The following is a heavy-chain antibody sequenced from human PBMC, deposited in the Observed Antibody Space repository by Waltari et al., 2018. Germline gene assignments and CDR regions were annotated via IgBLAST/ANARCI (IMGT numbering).Heavy chain of an antibody. V-gene: IGHV3-30*02. CDR2: IRHDGSKE. D-gene: IGHD1-26*01. CDR3: AKDGGNYSFDD. CDR1: GFTFSSHG. Sequence: QVQLVESGGGVVQPGGSLRLSCAASGFTFSSHGMHWVRQAPGKGVEWVAFIRHDGSKEYYADSVRGRFTISRDNSKNTLYVQMNSLTSDDTAVFYCAKDGGNYSFDDWGQGTLVTVSS. J-gene: IGHJ4*02.